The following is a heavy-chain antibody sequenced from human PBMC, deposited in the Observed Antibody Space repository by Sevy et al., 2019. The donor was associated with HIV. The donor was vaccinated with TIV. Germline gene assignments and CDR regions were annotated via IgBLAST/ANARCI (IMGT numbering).Heavy chain of an antibody. D-gene: IGHD3-22*01. CDR2: ISGADSST. CDR3: AKDVVVLIGDAFDI. V-gene: IGHV3-23*01. Sequence: GGCLRLSCAASGFTFSSYAMNWVRQAPGKGLQWVSAISGADSSTHYADSVKGRFTISRDNSKNRLYLQMNSLRAEDTAIYYCAKDVVVLIGDAFDIWGQGTMVTVSS. CDR1: GFTFSSYA. J-gene: IGHJ3*02.